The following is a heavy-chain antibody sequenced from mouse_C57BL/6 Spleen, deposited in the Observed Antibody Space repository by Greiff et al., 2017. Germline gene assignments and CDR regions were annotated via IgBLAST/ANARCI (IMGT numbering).Heavy chain of an antibody. CDR2: IYPRDGST. D-gene: IGHD1-1*01. Sequence: VKLQQSDAELVKPGASVKISCKVSGYTFTDHTIHWMKQRPEQGLEWIGYIYPRDGSTKYNEKFKGKATLTADKSSSTAYMQLNSLTSEDSAVYFCARNYGSSQAWFAYWGQGTLVTVSA. CDR1: GYTFTDHT. J-gene: IGHJ3*01. V-gene: IGHV1-78*01. CDR3: ARNYGSSQAWFAY.